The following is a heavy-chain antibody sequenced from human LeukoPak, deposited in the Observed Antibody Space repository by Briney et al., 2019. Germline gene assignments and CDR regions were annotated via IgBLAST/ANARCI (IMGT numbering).Heavy chain of an antibody. V-gene: IGHV3-48*03. J-gene: IGHJ6*04. CDR1: GFTFSSYE. CDR3: ASTGAYYYYGMDV. CDR2: ISSSGSTI. Sequence: GGSLRLSCAASGFTFSSYEMNWVRQAPGKGLEWVSYISSSGSTINYADSVKGRFTISRDNAKNSLYLQMNSLRAEDTAVYYCASTGAYYYYGMDVWGKGTTVTVSS. D-gene: IGHD3-10*01.